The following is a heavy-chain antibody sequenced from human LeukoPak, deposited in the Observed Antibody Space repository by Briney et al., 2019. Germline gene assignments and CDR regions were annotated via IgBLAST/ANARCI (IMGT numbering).Heavy chain of an antibody. Sequence: SETLSLTCTVSGGSISSYYWSWIRQPPGKGLEWIGYIYYSGSTNYNPSLKSRVTISVDTSKNQFSLKLSSVTAADTAVYYCARLHYYGSGSYCPFDYWGQGTPVTASS. J-gene: IGHJ4*02. CDR1: GGSISSYY. CDR3: ARLHYYGSGSYCPFDY. V-gene: IGHV4-59*08. D-gene: IGHD3-10*01. CDR2: IYYSGST.